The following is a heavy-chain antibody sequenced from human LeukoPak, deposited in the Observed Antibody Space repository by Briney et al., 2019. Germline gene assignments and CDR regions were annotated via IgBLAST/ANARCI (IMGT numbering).Heavy chain of an antibody. CDR1: GGSISSSSYY. D-gene: IGHD1-26*01. J-gene: IGHJ4*02. CDR3: RAVVGATVIFDY. V-gene: IGHV4-39*01. Sequence: PSETLSLTCTVSGGSISSSSYYWGWIRQPPGKGLEWIGSIYYSGSTYYNPSLKSRVTISVDTSKNQFSLKLSSVTAADTAVYYCRAVVGATVIFDYWGQGTLVTVSS. CDR2: IYYSGST.